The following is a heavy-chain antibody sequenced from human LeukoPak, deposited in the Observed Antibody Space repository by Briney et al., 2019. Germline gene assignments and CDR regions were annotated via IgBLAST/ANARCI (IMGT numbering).Heavy chain of an antibody. D-gene: IGHD3-3*01. CDR1: GFTFSSYS. CDR3: ARSTTDFWSGDFDP. CDR2: ISSSSSYI. J-gene: IGHJ5*02. Sequence: PGGSQRLSCAASGFTFSSYSMNWVRQAPGKGLEWVSSISSSSSYIYYADSVKGRFTISRDNAKNSLYLQMNSLRAEDTAVYYCARSTTDFWSGDFDPWGQGTLVTVSS. V-gene: IGHV3-21*01.